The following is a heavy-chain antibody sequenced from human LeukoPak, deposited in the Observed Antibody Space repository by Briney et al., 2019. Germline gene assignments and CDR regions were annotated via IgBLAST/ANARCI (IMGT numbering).Heavy chain of an antibody. CDR2: IIHSGRT. CDR3: ARGHAVVAATNPYNAFDI. V-gene: IGHV4-34*01. J-gene: IGHJ3*02. CDR1: GGSFSGYY. D-gene: IGHD2-15*01. Sequence: SETLSLTCAVNGGSFSGYYWTWIRQSPGKGLEWIGEIIHSGRTNYNPSLKSRVTLSVDPSMNHFSLKLSSVTAADTAVYYCARGHAVVAATNPYNAFDIWGQGTMVTVSS.